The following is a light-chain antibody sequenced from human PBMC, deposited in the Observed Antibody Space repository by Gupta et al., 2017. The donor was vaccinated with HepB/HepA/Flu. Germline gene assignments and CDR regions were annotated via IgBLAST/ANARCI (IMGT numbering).Light chain of an antibody. CDR2: DVS. Sequence: SALPQPASVSGSPGQTITFSCTGTSSDVGGYNYVSLSQQHPGNAPKLMIYDVSNRPSGVSNRFSGSKSGNTASLTISGLQAEDEADYYCSSYTSSSTLAFGGGTKLTVL. V-gene: IGLV2-14*01. CDR3: SSYTSSSTLA. J-gene: IGLJ2*01. CDR1: SSDVGGYNY.